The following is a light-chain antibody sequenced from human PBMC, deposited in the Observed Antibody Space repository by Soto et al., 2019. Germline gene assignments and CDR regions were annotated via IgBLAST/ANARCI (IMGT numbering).Light chain of an antibody. V-gene: IGKV3D-20*02. CDR2: GTS. J-gene: IGKJ4*01. Sequence: EIVLTQSPGTLSLSPGERVTLSCRASQSVSSSYLAWYQQKPGQAPRFLIYGTSSRATGIPDRFSGSGSGTDFSLTISSLEPEDFAVYYCQQRDNWPLTFGGGTKGDIK. CDR1: QSVSSSY. CDR3: QQRDNWPLT.